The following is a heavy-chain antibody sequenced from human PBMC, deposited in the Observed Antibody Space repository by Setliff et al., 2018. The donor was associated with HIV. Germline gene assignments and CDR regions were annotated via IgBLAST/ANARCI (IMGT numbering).Heavy chain of an antibody. J-gene: IGHJ5*02. CDR1: GGSISSSNW. CDR2: IYHSGGA. D-gene: IGHD2-2*01. Sequence: SETLSLTCAVSGGSISSSNWWTWVRQPPGKGLEWIGEIYHSGGANYNPSLNSRVTMSVDKSKNQFSLKLSFVTAADTAVYYCARGLSTDHKTRSFDPWGQGTLVTVSS. CDR3: ARGLSTDHKTRSFDP. V-gene: IGHV4-4*02.